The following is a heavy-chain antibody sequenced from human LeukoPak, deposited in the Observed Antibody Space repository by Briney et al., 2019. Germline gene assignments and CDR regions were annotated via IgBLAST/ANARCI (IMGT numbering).Heavy chain of an antibody. CDR3: ARPRSGFYYFDY. CDR1: GGSISSYY. J-gene: IGHJ4*02. CDR2: IYYSGST. Sequence: SETLSLTCTVSGGSISSYYWSWIRQPPGKGLEWIGSIYYSGSTYYNPSLKSRVTISVDTSKNQFSLKPSSVTAADTAVYYCARPRSGFYYFDYWGQGTLVTVSS. V-gene: IGHV4-39*01. D-gene: IGHD3-3*01.